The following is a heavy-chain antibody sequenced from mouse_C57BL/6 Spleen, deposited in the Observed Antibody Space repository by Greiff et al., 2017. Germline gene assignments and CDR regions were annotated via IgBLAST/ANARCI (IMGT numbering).Heavy chain of an antibody. CDR1: GYTFTSYW. J-gene: IGHJ3*01. CDR2: IDPSDSYT. D-gene: IGHD3-3*01. V-gene: IGHV1-59*01. CDR3: AREGLFAY. Sequence: QVQLQQPGAELVRPGTSVKLSCKASGYTFTSYWMHWVKQRPGQGLEWIGVIDPSDSYTNYNQKFKGKATLTVATSSSTAYMQRSSLKSEDSAVYYWAREGLFAYWGQGTLVTVAA.